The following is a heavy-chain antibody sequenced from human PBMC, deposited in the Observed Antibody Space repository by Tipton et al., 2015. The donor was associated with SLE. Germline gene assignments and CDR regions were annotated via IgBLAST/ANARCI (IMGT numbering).Heavy chain of an antibody. D-gene: IGHD3-3*01. J-gene: IGHJ4*02. CDR1: GASISSYY. V-gene: IGHV4-59*12. Sequence: TLSLTCTVSGASISSYYWSWIRQPPGKGLEWIGYIYYSGSTNYNPSLKSRVTISVDTSKNQFSLKLSSVTAADTAVYYCARREFLEWLAFDYWGQGTLVTVSS. CDR3: ARREFLEWLAFDY. CDR2: IYYSGST.